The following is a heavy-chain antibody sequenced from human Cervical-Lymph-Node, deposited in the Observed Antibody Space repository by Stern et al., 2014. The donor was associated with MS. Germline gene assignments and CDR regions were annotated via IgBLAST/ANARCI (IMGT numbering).Heavy chain of an antibody. J-gene: IGHJ4*02. CDR2: IFSGGAT. D-gene: IGHD2-2*01. CDR3: ARDSTSPGRWGY. Sequence: VQLVPSGGGLVQPGGSLRLSCAASGVTVDGSYMSWVRQAPGKALEWVSVIFSGGATLYADSVKGRFSISRDDSKNMLYLQMNSLRGDDTAVYYCARDSTSPGRWGYWGQGALVTVSS. CDR1: GVTVDGSY. V-gene: IGHV3-66*02.